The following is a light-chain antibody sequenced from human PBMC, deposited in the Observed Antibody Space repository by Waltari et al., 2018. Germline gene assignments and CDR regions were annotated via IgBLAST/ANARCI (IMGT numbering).Light chain of an antibody. CDR1: RRDVGGYNY. CDR2: EVT. V-gene: IGLV2-8*01. Sequence: QSPLTQPPSPSGSPGQSVTIPCTETRRDVGGYNYVSWYQQHPGKAPKFMIGEVTNRPSGVPDRFSGSKSGNTASLTVSGLQAEDEADYYCSSYAGSNNFVFGTGTKVTVL. J-gene: IGLJ1*01. CDR3: SSYAGSNNFV.